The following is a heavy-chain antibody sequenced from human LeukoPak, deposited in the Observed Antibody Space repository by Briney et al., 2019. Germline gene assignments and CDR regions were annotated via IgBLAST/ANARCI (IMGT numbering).Heavy chain of an antibody. Sequence: GGSLRLSCAASGFTFSSYGMHWVRQAPGKGLEWVAFIRYDGSNKYYADSVKGRFTISRDNSKNTLYLQMNSLRAEDTAVYYCAKDQGYTSRDYYYGLDVWGQGTTVTVSS. V-gene: IGHV3-30*02. CDR2: IRYDGSNK. D-gene: IGHD6-13*01. CDR3: AKDQGYTSRDYYYGLDV. CDR1: GFTFSSYG. J-gene: IGHJ6*02.